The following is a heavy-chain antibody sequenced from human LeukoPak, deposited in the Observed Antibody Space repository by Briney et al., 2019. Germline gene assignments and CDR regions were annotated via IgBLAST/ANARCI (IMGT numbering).Heavy chain of an antibody. Sequence: ASVKVSCKASGYTFTSYDINWVRQATGQGREWMGWMNPNSGNTGYAQKFQGRVTITRNTSISTAYMELSSLRSEDTAVYYCAISRYDFWSGYIAGWFDPWGQGTLDTVSS. CDR3: AISRYDFWSGYIAGWFDP. V-gene: IGHV1-8*03. D-gene: IGHD3-3*01. CDR2: MNPNSGNT. CDR1: GYTFTSYD. J-gene: IGHJ5*02.